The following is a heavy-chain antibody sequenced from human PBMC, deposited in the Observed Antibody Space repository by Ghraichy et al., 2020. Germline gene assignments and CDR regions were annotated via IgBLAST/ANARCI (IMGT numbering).Heavy chain of an antibody. V-gene: IGHV1-18*04. CDR3: ARDFTGKYYYGSGNDY. Sequence: ASVKVSCKASGYTFTSYGISWVRQAPGQGLEWMGWISAYNGNTNYAQKLQGRVTMTTDTSTSTAYMELRSLRSDDTAVYYCARDFTGKYYYGSGNDYWGQGTLVTVSS. D-gene: IGHD3-10*01. J-gene: IGHJ4*02. CDR2: ISAYNGNT. CDR1: GYTFTSYG.